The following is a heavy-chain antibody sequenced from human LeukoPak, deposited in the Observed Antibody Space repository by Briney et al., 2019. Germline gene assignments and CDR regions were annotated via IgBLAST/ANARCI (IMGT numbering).Heavy chain of an antibody. V-gene: IGHV3-23*01. J-gene: IGHJ3*02. CDR3: AKDRWSGVIGAFDI. CDR1: GFTFSSYA. Sequence: PGGSMRLSWAASGFTFSSYAMSWVRQPPGKGLGWVSAISGSGGSTYYADSVKGRFTISRDNSKNTLYLQMNSLRAEDTAVYYCAKDRWSGVIGAFDIWGQGTMVTVSS. D-gene: IGHD4-23*01. CDR2: ISGSGGST.